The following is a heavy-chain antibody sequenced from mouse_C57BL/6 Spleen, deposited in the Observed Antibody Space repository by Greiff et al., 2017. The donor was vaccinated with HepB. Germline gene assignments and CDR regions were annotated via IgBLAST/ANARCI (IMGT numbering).Heavy chain of an antibody. CDR2: IHPNSGST. CDR1: GYTFTSYW. V-gene: IGHV1-64*01. Sequence: QVQLKQPGAELVKPGASVKLSCKASGYTFTSYWMHWVKQRPGQGLEWIGMIHPNSGSTNYNEKFKSKATLTVDKSSSTAYMQLSSLTSEDSAVYYCARDGSSYVGVAYWGQGTLVTVSA. D-gene: IGHD1-1*01. CDR3: ARDGSSYVGVAY. J-gene: IGHJ3*01.